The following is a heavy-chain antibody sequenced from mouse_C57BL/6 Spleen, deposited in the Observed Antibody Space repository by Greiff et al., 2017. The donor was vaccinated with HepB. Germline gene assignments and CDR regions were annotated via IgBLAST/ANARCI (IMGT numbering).Heavy chain of an antibody. J-gene: IGHJ2*01. D-gene: IGHD1-1*01. CDR2: IHPNSGST. Sequence: VQLQQSGAELVKPGASVKLSCKASGYTFTSYWMHWVKQRPGQGLEWIGMIHPNSGSTNYNEKFKSKATLTVDKSSSTAYMQLSSLTSEDSAVYYCAREGTTVPFDYWGQGTTLTVSS. CDR3: AREGTTVPFDY. CDR1: GYTFTSYW. V-gene: IGHV1-64*01.